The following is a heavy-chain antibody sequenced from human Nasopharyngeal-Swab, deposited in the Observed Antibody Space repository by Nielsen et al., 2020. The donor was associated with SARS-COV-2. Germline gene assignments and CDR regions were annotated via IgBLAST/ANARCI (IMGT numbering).Heavy chain of an antibody. V-gene: IGHV3-53*01. D-gene: IGHD1-7*01. J-gene: IGHJ6*02. Sequence: GGSLRLSCAASGFTVSSNYMSWVRQAPGKGLEWVSVIHSGGSTYYADSVKGRFTISRDNSKKTLYLQMNSLRAEDTAVYYCARDLGYNWNYRYYYGMDVWGQGTTVTVSS. CDR2: IHSGGST. CDR1: GFTVSSNY. CDR3: ARDLGYNWNYRYYYGMDV.